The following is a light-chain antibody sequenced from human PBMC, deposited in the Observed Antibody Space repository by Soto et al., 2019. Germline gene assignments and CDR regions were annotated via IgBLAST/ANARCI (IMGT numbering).Light chain of an antibody. V-gene: IGKV1-5*03. Sequence: DILMTQSPSTLSASVGARVTITCRASESISRWLAWYQQKPGQAPKLLIHRASTLATGFPSRISGSGSGTDFTLTLSNLQPDDFATYYCQQYKSYSPYTFGQGTKVDIK. CDR3: QQYKSYSPYT. CDR2: RAS. CDR1: ESISRW. J-gene: IGKJ2*01.